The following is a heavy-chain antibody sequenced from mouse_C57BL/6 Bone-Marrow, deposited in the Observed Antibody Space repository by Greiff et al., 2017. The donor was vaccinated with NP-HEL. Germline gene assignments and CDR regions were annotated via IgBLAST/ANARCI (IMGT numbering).Heavy chain of an antibody. CDR1: GYTFTSYW. V-gene: IGHV1-72*01. J-gene: IGHJ4*01. CDR2: IDPNSGGT. CDR3: ARALLLPRFYYAMDY. Sequence: QVQLQQPGAELVKPGASVKLSCKASGYTFTSYWMHWVKQRPGRGLEWIGRIDPNSGGTKYNEKFKSKATLSVDKPSSTAYMQLSSLTSEDAAVYYWARALLLPRFYYAMDYWGQGTSVTVSS. D-gene: IGHD1-1*01.